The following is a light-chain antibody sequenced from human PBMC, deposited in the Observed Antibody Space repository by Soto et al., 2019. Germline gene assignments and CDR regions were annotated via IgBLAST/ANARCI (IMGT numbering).Light chain of an antibody. V-gene: IGLV2-11*01. CDR3: CSYAGSPRYV. J-gene: IGLJ1*01. CDR1: SSDVGGYNY. Sequence: QSALTQPRSVSGSHGHSVTISCTGTSSDVGGYNYVSWYQQHPGKAPKVMIYDVSERPSGVPDRFSGSKSGNTASLTISGLQAEDEADYYCCSYAGSPRYVFGTGTKLTVL. CDR2: DVS.